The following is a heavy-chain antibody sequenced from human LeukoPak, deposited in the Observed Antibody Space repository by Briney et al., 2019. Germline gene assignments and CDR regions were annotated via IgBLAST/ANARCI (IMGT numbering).Heavy chain of an antibody. CDR1: GFTFSSYA. Sequence: GGSLRLSCAASGFTFSSYAMNWVRQAPGKGLEWVSSISSSSTYIYYANSVKGRFTISRDNAKNSVYLQMNGLRAGDSALYFCAKDRGTAMVPRGMDVWGQGTTVTVSS. CDR2: ISSSSTYI. D-gene: IGHD5-18*01. V-gene: IGHV3-21*01. CDR3: AKDRGTAMVPRGMDV. J-gene: IGHJ6*02.